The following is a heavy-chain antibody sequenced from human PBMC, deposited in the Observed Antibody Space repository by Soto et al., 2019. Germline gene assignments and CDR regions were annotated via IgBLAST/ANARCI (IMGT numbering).Heavy chain of an antibody. CDR2: IYTSGST. V-gene: IGHV4-4*07. CDR1: GGSISSYY. Sequence: PSETLSLTCTVSGGSISSYYWSWIRQPAGKGLEWIGRIYTSGSTNYNPSLKSRVTMSVDTSKNQFSLKLSSVTAADTAVYYCARDILTGWTDYYYGMDVWVQGTTVTVSS. D-gene: IGHD3-9*01. J-gene: IGHJ6*02. CDR3: ARDILTGWTDYYYGMDV.